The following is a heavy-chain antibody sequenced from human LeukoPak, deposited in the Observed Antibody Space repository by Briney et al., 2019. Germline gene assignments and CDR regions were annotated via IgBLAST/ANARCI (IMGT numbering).Heavy chain of an antibody. CDR3: ARDGGYSGYDSDYYYMDV. J-gene: IGHJ6*03. CDR1: GGTFSSYA. Sequence: SVKVSCKASGGTFSSYAISWVRQAPGQGLEWMGGIIPIFGTANYAQKLQGRVTMTTDTSTSTAYMELRSLRSDDTAVYYCARDGGYSGYDSDYYYMDVWGKGTTVTISS. CDR2: IIPIFGTA. D-gene: IGHD5-12*01. V-gene: IGHV1-69*05.